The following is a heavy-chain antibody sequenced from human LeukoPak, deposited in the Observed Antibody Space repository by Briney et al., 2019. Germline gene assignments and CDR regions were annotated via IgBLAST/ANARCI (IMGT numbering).Heavy chain of an antibody. J-gene: IGHJ5*02. V-gene: IGHV4-4*07. CDR1: GGSISSYY. CDR2: IYTSGST. D-gene: IGHD6-13*01. CDR3: ARDKSSSWYRLEIWFDP. Sequence: SETLSLTCTVSGGSISSYYWSWIRQPAGKGLEWIGRIYTSGSTNYNPSLKSRVTMSVDTSKNQSSLKPGSVTAADTAVYYCARDKSSSWYRLEIWFDPGGQGTLVTVS.